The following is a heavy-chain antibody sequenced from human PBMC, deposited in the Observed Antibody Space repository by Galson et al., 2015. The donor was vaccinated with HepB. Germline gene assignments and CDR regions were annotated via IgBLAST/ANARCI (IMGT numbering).Heavy chain of an antibody. D-gene: IGHD2-21*02. V-gene: IGHV3-30*18. CDR1: GFTFSSYG. J-gene: IGHJ4*02. Sequence: SLRLSCAASGFTFSSYGMHWVRQAPGKGLEWVAVISYDGSNKYYADSVKGRFTISRDSSKNTLYLQMNSLRAEDTAVYYCAKIAYCGGDCYSGYFDYWGQGTLVTVSS. CDR2: ISYDGSNK. CDR3: AKIAYCGGDCYSGYFDY.